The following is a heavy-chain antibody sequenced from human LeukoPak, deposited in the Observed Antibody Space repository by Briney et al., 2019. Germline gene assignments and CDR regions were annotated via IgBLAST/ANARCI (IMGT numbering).Heavy chain of an antibody. D-gene: IGHD3-10*01. CDR1: GFTFSSYW. V-gene: IGHV3-7*01. CDR3: ARAGSHWHYVY. J-gene: IGHJ4*02. CDR2: IKQDGSEK. Sequence: GGSLRLSCAASGFTFSSYWMHWVRQAPGKGLEWVANIKQDGSEKYYVASVKGRFTISRDNAKNSLYLQMNSLRAEDTAVYYCARAGSHWHYVYWGQGTVVTVSS.